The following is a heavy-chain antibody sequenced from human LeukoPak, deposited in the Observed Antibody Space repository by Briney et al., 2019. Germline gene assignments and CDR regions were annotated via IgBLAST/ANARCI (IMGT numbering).Heavy chain of an antibody. CDR2: ISSSGGNT. J-gene: IGHJ4*02. V-gene: IGHV3-23*01. CDR3: AKGGSDYDDHGYSFVY. CDR1: GFTFSSYA. Sequence: PGGSLRLSCAASGFTFSSYAMSWVRQAPGKGLEWVSAISSSGGNTYYADSVKGRFTISRDNSKNTLYLQMNSLRAEDTAVYYCAKGGSDYDDHGYSFVYWGQGALVTVSS. D-gene: IGHD1-26*01.